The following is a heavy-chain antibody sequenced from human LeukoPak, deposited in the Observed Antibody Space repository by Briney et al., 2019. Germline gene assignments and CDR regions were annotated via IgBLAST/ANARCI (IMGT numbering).Heavy chain of an antibody. CDR2: FSYDGTNT. D-gene: IGHD6-6*01. CDR1: GFTFRSYG. Sequence: GRSLRLSCAASGFTFRSYGMHWVRQAPGKGLEWVSVFSYDGTNTHYADSVKGRFTISRDNSKNTLYLQMNSLRVEDTAVYYCARSGNLGLVIIRYFDFW. CDR3: ARSGNLGLVIIRYFDF. J-gene: IGHJ2*01. V-gene: IGHV3-30*03.